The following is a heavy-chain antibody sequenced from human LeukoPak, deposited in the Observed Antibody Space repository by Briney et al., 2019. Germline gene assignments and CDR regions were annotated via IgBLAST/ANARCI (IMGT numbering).Heavy chain of an antibody. CDR1: GYSFTNYW. V-gene: IGHV5-51*01. CDR3: AIKTGYCSSTSCYGPYYFDY. CDR2: IYPGDSDT. Sequence: GESLKISCKGSGYSFTNYWIGWVRQMPGKGLEWIGIIYPGDSDTRYSPSFQGQVTLSADKSISTAYLQWSSLKASDTAMYYCAIKTGYCSSTSCYGPYYFDYWGQGTLVTVSS. D-gene: IGHD2-2*01. J-gene: IGHJ4*02.